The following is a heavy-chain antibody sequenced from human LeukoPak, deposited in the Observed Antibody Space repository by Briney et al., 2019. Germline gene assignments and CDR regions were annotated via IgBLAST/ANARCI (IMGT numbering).Heavy chain of an antibody. CDR2: ILYDGINK. CDR1: GFTFSSYG. J-gene: IGHJ4*02. D-gene: IGHD3-22*01. CDR3: ARAAYDRNGHLFDY. Sequence: GGSLRLSCAASGFTFSSYGMHWVRQAPGKGLEWVAVILYDGINKYYVDSVKGRFTISRDNSKNTLYLQMNSLRAEDTAMYYCARAAYDRNGHLFDYWGQGTLVTVSS. V-gene: IGHV3-33*08.